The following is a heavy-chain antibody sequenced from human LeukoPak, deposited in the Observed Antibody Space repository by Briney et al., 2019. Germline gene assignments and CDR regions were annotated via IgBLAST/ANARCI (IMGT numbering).Heavy chain of an antibody. Sequence: PGGSLRLSCAASGFTVNTHFMSWVRQAPGKGLEWVSVLYHGDRTYYADSVKGRFTISRDSSKNTVYPQMQNLRAEDTAVYYCTRDRYDSSVLHYFDYWGQGALVTVSS. D-gene: IGHD3-22*01. CDR1: GFTVNTHF. CDR3: TRDRYDSSVLHYFDY. CDR2: LYHGDRT. V-gene: IGHV3-66*02. J-gene: IGHJ4*02.